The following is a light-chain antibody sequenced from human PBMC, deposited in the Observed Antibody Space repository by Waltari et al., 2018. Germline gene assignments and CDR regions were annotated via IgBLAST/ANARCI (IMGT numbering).Light chain of an antibody. J-gene: IGLJ1*01. V-gene: IGLV2-18*02. Sequence: QSALTQPPSVSGSPGQSVTLSCPGPSSDVGRYNRVSWYQQPPGTAPKLMIYAVRNRPSGVPDRFSGSKSGNTASLTISGLQAEDEADYYCSSYTSSSTYVFGTGTKVTVL. CDR1: SSDVGRYNR. CDR2: AVR. CDR3: SSYTSSSTYV.